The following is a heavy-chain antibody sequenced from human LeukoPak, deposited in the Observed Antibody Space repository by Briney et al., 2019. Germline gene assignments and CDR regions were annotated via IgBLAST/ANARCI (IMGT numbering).Heavy chain of an antibody. D-gene: IGHD2/OR15-2a*01. V-gene: IGHV1-46*01. J-gene: IGHJ3*02. CDR1: GYTFTSYY. CDR2: INPSGGST. CDR3: ARDFAQDGIVADAFDI. Sequence: ASVKVSRKASGYTFTSYYMHWVRQAPGQGLEWMGIINPSGGSTSYAQKFQGRVIMTRDTSTSTVYMELSSLRSEDTAVYYCARDFAQDGIVADAFDIWGQGTMVTVSS.